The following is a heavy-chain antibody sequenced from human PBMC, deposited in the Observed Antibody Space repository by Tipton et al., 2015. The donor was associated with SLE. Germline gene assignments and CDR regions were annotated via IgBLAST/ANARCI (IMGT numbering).Heavy chain of an antibody. Sequence: TLSLTCTVSGVSFSSSYWSWIRQPPGKGLEWIGYIYTGGSTNYSPSLKSRVTISIDMSKNQFSLRLNSVTAADTAVYYCAGLGDFWSGPLDYWGQGTLATVS. V-gene: IGHV4-4*08. CDR3: AGLGDFWSGPLDY. J-gene: IGHJ4*02. D-gene: IGHD3-3*01. CDR1: GVSFSSSY. CDR2: IYTGGST.